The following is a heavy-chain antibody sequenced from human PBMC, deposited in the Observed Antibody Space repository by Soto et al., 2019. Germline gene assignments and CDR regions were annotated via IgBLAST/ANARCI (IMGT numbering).Heavy chain of an antibody. CDR1: GYSFTTYW. Sequence: EVQLVQSGAEVKKPGESLRISCQGSGYSFTTYWIAWVRQMPGKGLEWMGRIDPSDSYTNYSPSFQGHVTISADKSISTAYLQWASLKVSDTAIYYCARRPRTTGSWYLDLWGRGALVTVSS. D-gene: IGHD1-1*01. CDR3: ARRPRTTGSWYLDL. J-gene: IGHJ2*01. CDR2: IDPSDSYT. V-gene: IGHV5-10-1*03.